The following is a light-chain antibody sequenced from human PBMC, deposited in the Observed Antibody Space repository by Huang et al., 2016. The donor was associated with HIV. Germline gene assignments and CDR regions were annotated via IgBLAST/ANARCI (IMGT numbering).Light chain of an antibody. CDR2: ATS. Sequence: DIQMTQSPSSLSASVGDRVTIICRASQGISKSLAWYQQKPGKAPQLLLYATSKLESGVPSRFSCSGSGTHYTLTISTLQPEDLATYYCQQYQSVPWTFGQGTKVAI. J-gene: IGKJ1*01. CDR1: QGISKS. V-gene: IGKV1-NL1*01. CDR3: QQYQSVPWT.